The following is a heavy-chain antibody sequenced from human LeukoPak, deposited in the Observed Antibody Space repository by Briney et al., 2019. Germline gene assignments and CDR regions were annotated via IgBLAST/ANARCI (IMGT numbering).Heavy chain of an antibody. V-gene: IGHV1-46*01. Sequence: ASVKVSCKASGYTFTSYYMHWVRQAPGQGLEWMGIINPSGGSTSYAQKFQGRVTMTRDTSTSTVYMELSSLRSEGTAVYYCARDPLGHYYDSTDDYWGQGTLVTVSS. D-gene: IGHD3-22*01. CDR1: GYTFTSYY. CDR2: INPSGGST. J-gene: IGHJ4*02. CDR3: ARDPLGHYYDSTDDY.